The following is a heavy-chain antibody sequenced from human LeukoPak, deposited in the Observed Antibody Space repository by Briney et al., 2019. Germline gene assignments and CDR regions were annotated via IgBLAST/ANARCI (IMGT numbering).Heavy chain of an antibody. J-gene: IGHJ6*03. CDR1: GCSISSSSHY. Sequence: SETLSLTCNVSGCSISSSSHYWVWIRQPPGQGLEWIGTIYYSGSTYYNPPLKSRVTISVDTSKNQFSLNVSSVTAADTAVYYCARRDYYDTYMDVWGNGTTVTVSS. CDR3: ARRDYYDTYMDV. D-gene: IGHD3-22*01. CDR2: IYYSGST. V-gene: IGHV4-39*01.